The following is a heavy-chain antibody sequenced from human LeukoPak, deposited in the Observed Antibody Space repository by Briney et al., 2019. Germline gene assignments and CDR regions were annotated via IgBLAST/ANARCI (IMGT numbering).Heavy chain of an antibody. CDR3: AREILPTYYDFWSGPPRGAFDI. CDR2: IYSGGST. CDR1: GFTVSSNY. V-gene: IGHV3-53*05. D-gene: IGHD3-3*01. Sequence: PGGSLRLSCAASGFTVSSNYMSWVRQAPGKGLEWVSVIYSGGSTYYADSVKGRFTISRDNSKNTLYLQMNSLRAEDTAVYYCAREILPTYYDFWSGPPRGAFDIWGQGTMVTVSS. J-gene: IGHJ3*02.